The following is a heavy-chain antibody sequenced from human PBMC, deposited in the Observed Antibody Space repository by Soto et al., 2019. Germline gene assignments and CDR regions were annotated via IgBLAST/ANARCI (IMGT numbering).Heavy chain of an antibody. D-gene: IGHD1-26*01. Sequence: ASVKVSCKASGYTFTNNYIHWVRQAPGHGLEWMGVINPRDLRTTYAQRFQGRVTMTTDTSTSTVCMQLSSLRSEDTAMYYCGRSLGIVVYSRGWWANYFYRRAQRTLVPVS. CDR2: INPRDLRT. J-gene: IGHJ4*02. CDR3: GRSLGIVVYSRGWWANYFYR. CDR1: GYTFTNNY. V-gene: IGHV1-46*01.